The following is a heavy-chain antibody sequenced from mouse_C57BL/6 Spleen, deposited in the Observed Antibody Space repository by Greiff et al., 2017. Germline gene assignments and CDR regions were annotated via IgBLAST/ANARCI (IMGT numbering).Heavy chain of an antibody. CDR2: ISYDGSN. CDR3: ARGGNDYYAMDY. J-gene: IGHJ4*01. CDR1: GYSITSGYH. V-gene: IGHV3-6*01. Sequence: EVQLVESGPGLVKPSQSLSLTCSVTGYSITSGYHWNWIRQFPGNKLEWMGYISYDGSNNYNPSLKNRISITRDTSKNQFFLKLNSVTTEDTATYYCARGGNDYYAMDYWGQGTSVTVSS. D-gene: IGHD2-1*01.